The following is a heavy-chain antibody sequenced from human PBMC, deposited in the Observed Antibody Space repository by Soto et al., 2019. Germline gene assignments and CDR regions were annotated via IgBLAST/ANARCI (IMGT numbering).Heavy chain of an antibody. J-gene: IGHJ4*02. D-gene: IGHD6-13*01. Sequence: QVQLVESGGGVVQPGRSLRLSCAASGFTFSSYAMHWVRQAPGRGLEWVAVISYDGGHRYYADSVKRRFTISRDHSSSTLYLQMNSLRAEDTAVYYCAKPGFPSSSWCAFAYWGQGTLVTVSS. V-gene: IGHV3-30*18. CDR3: AKPGFPSSSWCAFAY. CDR2: ISYDGGHR. CDR1: GFTFSSYA.